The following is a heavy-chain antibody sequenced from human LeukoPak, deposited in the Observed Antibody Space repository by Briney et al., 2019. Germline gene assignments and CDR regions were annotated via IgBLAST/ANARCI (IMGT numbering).Heavy chain of an antibody. V-gene: IGHV4-39*01. CDR3: ARHSSSPFYFDY. CDR1: GGSISSSSYY. J-gene: IGHJ4*02. D-gene: IGHD6-13*01. Sequence: PSETLSLTCTVSGGSISSSSYYWGWIRQPPGKGLEWIGEINHSGSTNYNPSLKSRVTISVDTSKNQFSVKLSSVTAADTALYYCARHSSSPFYFDYWGQGTLVTVSS. CDR2: INHSGST.